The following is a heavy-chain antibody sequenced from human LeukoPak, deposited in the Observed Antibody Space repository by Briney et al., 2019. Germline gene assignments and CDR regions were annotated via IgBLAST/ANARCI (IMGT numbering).Heavy chain of an antibody. Sequence: GASVKVSCKASGYTFTSYGISWVRQAPGQGLEWMGWISAYNGNTNYAQKLQGRVTMTTDTSTSTAYMELRSLRSDDTAVYYCARALILDTAMEDLDYWGQGTLVTVSS. J-gene: IGHJ4*02. CDR2: ISAYNGNT. V-gene: IGHV1-18*01. D-gene: IGHD5-18*01. CDR1: GYTFTSYG. CDR3: ARALILDTAMEDLDY.